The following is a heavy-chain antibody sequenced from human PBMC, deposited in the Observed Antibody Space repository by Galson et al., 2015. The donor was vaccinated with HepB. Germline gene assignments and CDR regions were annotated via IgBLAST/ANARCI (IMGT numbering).Heavy chain of an antibody. CDR3: ARDPWYYYDSSGNGVDY. CDR1: GFTFSSYS. V-gene: IGHV3-48*01. CDR2: ISSSSSTI. Sequence: SLRLSCAASGFTFSSYSMNWVRQAPGKGLEWVSYISSSSSTIYYADSVKGRFTISRDNAKNSLYLQMNSLRAEDTAVYYCARDPWYYYDSSGNGVDYWGQGTLVTVSS. D-gene: IGHD3-22*01. J-gene: IGHJ4*02.